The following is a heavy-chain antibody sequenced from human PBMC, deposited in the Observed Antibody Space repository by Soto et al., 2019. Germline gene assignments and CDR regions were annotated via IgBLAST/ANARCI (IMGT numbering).Heavy chain of an antibody. CDR3: ARSKYYDSSDPYFDY. CDR1: GGSISSSSYY. V-gene: IGHV4-39*01. CDR2: IYYSGST. Sequence: SETLSLTXTVSGGSISSSSYYWGWIRQPPGKGLEWIGSIYYSGSTYYNPSLKSRVTISVDTSKNQFSLKLSSVTAADTAVYYCARSKYYDSSDPYFDYWGQGTLVTVSS. D-gene: IGHD3-22*01. J-gene: IGHJ4*02.